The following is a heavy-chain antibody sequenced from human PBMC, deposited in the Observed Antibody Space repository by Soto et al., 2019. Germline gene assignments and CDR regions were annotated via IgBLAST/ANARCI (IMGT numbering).Heavy chain of an antibody. D-gene: IGHD3-22*01. J-gene: IGHJ4*02. V-gene: IGHV3-33*01. CDR1: GFIFSDFG. CDR3: AGNYYDSGGYYPPFDY. CDR2: IWYDGSKK. Sequence: GGSLRLSCAASGFIFSDFGMHWVRQAPGKGLEWVAVIWYDGSKKYYADSVKGRFAFSRDNSKNTLYLQMNSLRAEDTAVYYCAGNYYDSGGYYPPFDYWGQGTLVTVSS.